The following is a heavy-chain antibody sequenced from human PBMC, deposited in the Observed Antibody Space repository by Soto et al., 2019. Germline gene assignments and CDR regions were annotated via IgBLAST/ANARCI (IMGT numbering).Heavy chain of an antibody. D-gene: IGHD6-19*01. Sequence: GGSLRRSCAASGLTFSSYAMSWVRQAPGKGLEWVSAISGSGGSTYYADSVKGRFTISRDNAKTSLYLQMNSLRAEDTAVYYCAREPGVSSGWYVDYWGQGTLVTVSS. CDR1: GLTFSSYA. J-gene: IGHJ4*02. CDR2: ISGSGGST. CDR3: AREPGVSSGWYVDY. V-gene: IGHV3-23*01.